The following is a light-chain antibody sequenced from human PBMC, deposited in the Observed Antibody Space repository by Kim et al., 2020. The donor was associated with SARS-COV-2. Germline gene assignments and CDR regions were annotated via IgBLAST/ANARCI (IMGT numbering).Light chain of an antibody. Sequence: LSPGARATLSRRTYDTIYNNSLACYQQRRGQAPRLLIYGASSRAPAIPDRFSGSGSGTDFTLTITRLEPEDFAVYFCQQYGSSPNTFGQGTKVEI. CDR2: GAS. CDR3: QQYGSSPNT. V-gene: IGKV3-20*01. J-gene: IGKJ2*01. CDR1: DTIYNNS.